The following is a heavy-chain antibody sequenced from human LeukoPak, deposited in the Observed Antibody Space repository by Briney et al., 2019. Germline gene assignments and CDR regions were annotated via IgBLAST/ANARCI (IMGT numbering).Heavy chain of an antibody. CDR3: ARDGVLWFGGEGAFDI. Sequence: GGFLRLSCAASGFTFRSYSMNWVRQAPGKGLEWVSSISSSSSYIYYADSVKGRFTISRDNAKNSLYLQMNSLRAEDTAVYYCARDGVLWFGGEGAFDIWGQGTMVTVSS. J-gene: IGHJ3*02. V-gene: IGHV3-21*01. CDR2: ISSSSSYI. CDR1: GFTFRSYS. D-gene: IGHD3-10*01.